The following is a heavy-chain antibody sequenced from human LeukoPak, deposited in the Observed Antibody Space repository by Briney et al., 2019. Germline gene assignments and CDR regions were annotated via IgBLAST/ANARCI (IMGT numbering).Heavy chain of an antibody. J-gene: IGHJ4*02. Sequence: GSLRLSCAASGFTFITTWMSWVRQPPGKGLEWIGEINHSGSTNYNPSLKSRVTISVDTSKNQFSLKLSSVTAADTAVYYCARVRITMVRGVTYFDYWGQGTLVTVSS. D-gene: IGHD3-10*01. CDR2: INHSGST. V-gene: IGHV4-34*01. CDR1: GFTFITTW. CDR3: ARVRITMVRGVTYFDY.